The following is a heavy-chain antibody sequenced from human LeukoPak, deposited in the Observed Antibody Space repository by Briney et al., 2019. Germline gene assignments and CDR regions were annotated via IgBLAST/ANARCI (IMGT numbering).Heavy chain of an antibody. V-gene: IGHV3-23*01. Sequence: GGSLRLSCAASGFTFSSHGMNWVRQAPGKGLEWVSGIRGDGVTTYYADSVKGRFTISRDNSKNTLYLQMNSLRAEDTAVYYCAKDRDYDSSGLDYWGQGTLVTVSS. CDR1: GFTFSSHG. D-gene: IGHD3-22*01. CDR3: AKDRDYDSSGLDY. J-gene: IGHJ4*02. CDR2: IRGDGVTT.